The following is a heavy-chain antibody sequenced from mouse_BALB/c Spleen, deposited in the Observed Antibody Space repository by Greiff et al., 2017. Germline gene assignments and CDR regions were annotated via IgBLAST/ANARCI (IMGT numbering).Heavy chain of an antibody. V-gene: IGHV2-2*02. Sequence: QVQLKESGPGLVQPSQSLSITCTVSGFSLTSYGVHWVRQSPGKGLEWLGVIWSGGSTDYNAAFISRLSISKDNSKSQVFFKMNSLQANDTAIYYCAISTMITTLYAMDYWGQGTSVTVSS. CDR2: IWSGGST. D-gene: IGHD2-4*01. J-gene: IGHJ4*01. CDR3: AISTMITTLYAMDY. CDR1: GFSLTSYG.